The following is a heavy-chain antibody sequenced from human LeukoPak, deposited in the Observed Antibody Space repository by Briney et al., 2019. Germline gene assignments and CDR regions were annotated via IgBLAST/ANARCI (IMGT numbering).Heavy chain of an antibody. CDR3: ARYSQWLASDY. D-gene: IGHD6-19*01. CDR2: ISPSGGST. Sequence: GASVKVSCKASGYTFTNYYMHWVRQAPGQGLEWMGLISPSGGSTSYAQKFQGGVTMTSDTSTTTVYMELSSLRSEDTAVYYCARYSQWLASDYWGQGTLVTVSS. J-gene: IGHJ4*02. CDR1: GYTFTNYY. V-gene: IGHV1-46*01.